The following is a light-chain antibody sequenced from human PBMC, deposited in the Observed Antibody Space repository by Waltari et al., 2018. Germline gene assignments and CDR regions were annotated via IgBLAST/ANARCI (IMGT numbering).Light chain of an antibody. CDR1: QSILTY. CDR2: ASS. CDR3: QQTFSPLPYT. J-gene: IGKJ2*01. Sequence: IQMTHSPSSLSPSVGDTITITSRASQSILTYLNWYQQKPGNAPKLLIYASSSLQNGVPSRFSGSGSGTDFTLTISSLQVEDFATYYCQQTFSPLPYTFGQGTKLDFK. V-gene: IGKV1-39*01.